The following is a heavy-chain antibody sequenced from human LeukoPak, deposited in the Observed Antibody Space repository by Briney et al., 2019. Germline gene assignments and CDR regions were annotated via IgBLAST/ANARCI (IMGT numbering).Heavy chain of an antibody. CDR1: GFTFSSYG. CDR3: GKDQGYYDSSGYQYYYDY. J-gene: IGHJ4*02. CDR2: IRYDGSNT. V-gene: IGHV3-30*02. D-gene: IGHD3-22*01. Sequence: QSGGSLRLSCAASGFTFSSYGMHWVRQAPGKGLEWVAFIRYDGSNTYYAESVKGRFTISRDNSKNTLYLQMNSLRAEDTAVYFCGKDQGYYDSSGYQYYYDYWGQGALVTVSS.